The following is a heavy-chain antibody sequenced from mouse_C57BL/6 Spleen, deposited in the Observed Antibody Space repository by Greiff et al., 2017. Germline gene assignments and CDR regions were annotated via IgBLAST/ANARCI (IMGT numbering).Heavy chain of an antibody. V-gene: IGHV5-17*01. CDR2: ISSGSSTI. CDR3: ARPSYYYGSSWYAMDY. D-gene: IGHD1-1*01. CDR1: GFTFSDYG. Sequence: DVHLVESGGGLVKPGGSLKLSCAASGFTFSDYGMHWVRQAPEKGLEWVAYISSGSSTIYYADTVKGRFTISRDNAKNTLFLQMTSLRSEDTAMYYCARPSYYYGSSWYAMDYWGQGTSVTVSS. J-gene: IGHJ4*01.